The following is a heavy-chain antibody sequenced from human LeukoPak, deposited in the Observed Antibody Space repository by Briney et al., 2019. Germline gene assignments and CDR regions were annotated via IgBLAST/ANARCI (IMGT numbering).Heavy chain of an antibody. Sequence: ASVKVSCKASGYTFTSYDSIWVRQASGQGLEWMGWMNPNSGHTGYPHKFQGRVTMTRSTSISTAYMELTGLTSEDSAVYYCARSFVGTRKRNDYWGQGTLVTVPS. CDR3: ARSFVGTRKRNDY. CDR1: GYTFTSYD. D-gene: IGHD4-23*01. CDR2: MNPNSGHT. V-gene: IGHV1-8*01. J-gene: IGHJ4*02.